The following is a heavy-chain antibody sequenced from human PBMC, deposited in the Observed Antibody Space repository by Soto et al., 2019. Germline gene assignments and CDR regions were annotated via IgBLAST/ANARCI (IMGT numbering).Heavy chain of an antibody. D-gene: IGHD3-3*01. V-gene: IGHV4-39*01. J-gene: IGHJ4*02. Sequence: SETLSLTCTVSGGSISSSSYYWGWIRQPPGKGLEWIGSIYYSGSTYYNPSLKSRVTISVDTSKNQFSLKLSSVTAADTAVYYCASLQTLEWLLFFDYWGQGTLVTVSS. CDR3: ASLQTLEWLLFFDY. CDR2: IYYSGST. CDR1: GGSISSSSYY.